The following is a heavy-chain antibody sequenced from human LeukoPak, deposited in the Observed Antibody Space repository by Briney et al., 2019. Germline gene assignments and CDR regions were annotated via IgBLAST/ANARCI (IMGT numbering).Heavy chain of an antibody. V-gene: IGHV4-38-2*02. D-gene: IGHD1-26*01. CDR2: IYHSGST. J-gene: IGHJ4*02. CDR3: ARGTSGSYLEVFDY. CDR1: GYSISSGYY. Sequence: PSETLSLTCTVSGYSISSGYYWGWIRQPPGKGLEWIGSIYHSGSTYYNPSLKSRVTISVDTSKNQFSLKLSSVTAADTAVYYCARGTSGSYLEVFDYWGQGTLVTVSS.